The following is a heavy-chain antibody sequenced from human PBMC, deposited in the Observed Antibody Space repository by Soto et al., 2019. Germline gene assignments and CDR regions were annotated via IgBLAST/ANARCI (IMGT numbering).Heavy chain of an antibody. CDR2: IYYSGST. D-gene: IGHD2-15*01. J-gene: IGHJ6*02. CDR1: GGSISSGGYY. CDR3: ARVTDPAAPYYSGMDV. Sequence: PSETLSLTCTVSGGSISSGGYYWSWIRQHPGKGLEWIGYIYYSGSTYYNPSLKSRVTISVDTSKNQFSLKLSSVTAADTAVYYCARVTDPAAPYYSGMDVWGQGTTVTVSS. V-gene: IGHV4-31*03.